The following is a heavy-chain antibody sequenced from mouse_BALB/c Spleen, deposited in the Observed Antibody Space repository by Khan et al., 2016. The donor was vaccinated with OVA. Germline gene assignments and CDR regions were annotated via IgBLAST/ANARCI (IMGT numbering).Heavy chain of an antibody. V-gene: IGHV5-9-3*01. CDR1: GSTFSTYA. Sequence: EVQLVESGGGLVKPGGSLKLSCAASGSTFSTYAMSWVRQTPEKRLEWVATISSDGDYTYYPDNVTGRFTISRDNAKNTLYLQMSSLRSEDTAMYYCARSPYGNFAYWGQGTLVTVSA. J-gene: IGHJ3*01. CDR3: ARSPYGNFAY. CDR2: ISSDGDYT. D-gene: IGHD2-1*01.